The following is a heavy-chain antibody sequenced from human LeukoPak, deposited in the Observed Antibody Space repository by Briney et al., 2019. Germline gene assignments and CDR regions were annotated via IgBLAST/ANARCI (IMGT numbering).Heavy chain of an antibody. V-gene: IGHV3-30*04. D-gene: IGHD3-10*01. CDR1: GFTFSSYA. CDR3: AREIGDYGDY. J-gene: IGHJ4*02. CDR2: ISYDGSNK. Sequence: PGGSLRLSCAASGFTFSSYAMHWVRQAPGRGLEWVAVISYDGSNKYYADSVKGRFTISRDNSKNTLYLQMNSLRAEDTAVYYCAREIGDYGDYWGQGTLVTVSS.